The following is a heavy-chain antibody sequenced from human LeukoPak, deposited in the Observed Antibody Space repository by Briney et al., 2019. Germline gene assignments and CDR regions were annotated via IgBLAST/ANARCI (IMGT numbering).Heavy chain of an antibody. V-gene: IGHV4-59*01. J-gene: IGHJ4*02. D-gene: IGHD3-10*01. Sequence: PSETLSLTCTVSGGSISSYSWSWIRQPPGKGLEWIGYIHFSGSTNYNPSLKSRVTVSDDKSKNQFSLKLSSVTAADTAVYYCARIFRGAYFDYWGQGTLVTVSS. CDR1: GGSISSYS. CDR3: ARIFRGAYFDY. CDR2: IHFSGST.